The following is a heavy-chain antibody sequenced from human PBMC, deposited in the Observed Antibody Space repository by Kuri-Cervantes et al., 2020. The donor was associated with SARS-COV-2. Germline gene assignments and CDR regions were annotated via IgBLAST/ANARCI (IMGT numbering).Heavy chain of an antibody. CDR2: IIPILGTA. CDR3: ARDSGFAPFDY. Sequence: LVKVSCKASGGTFSSYAISWVRQAPGQGLEWMGRIIPILGTANYAQKFQGRVTITADKSTSTAYMELRSLRSDDTAVYYCARDSGFAPFDYWGQGTLVTVSS. D-gene: IGHD3-10*01. CDR1: GGTFSSYA. J-gene: IGHJ4*01. V-gene: IGHV1-69*04.